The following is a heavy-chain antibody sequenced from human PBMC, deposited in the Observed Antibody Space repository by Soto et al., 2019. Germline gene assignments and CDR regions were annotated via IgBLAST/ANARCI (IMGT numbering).Heavy chain of an antibody. J-gene: IGHJ4*02. D-gene: IGHD2-8*01. CDR3: ARRGSVSSYDY. V-gene: IGHV3-23*01. CDR1: GFTFSSYA. Sequence: EVQLLESGGGLVQPGGSLRLSCAASGFTFSSYAMRWVRQAPVKGLEWVSAISGSGGSTYYADSVKGRFTISRDNSKNTLYLQMNRLRAEDTAVYYCARRGSVSSYDYWGQGTLVTVPS. CDR2: ISGSGGST.